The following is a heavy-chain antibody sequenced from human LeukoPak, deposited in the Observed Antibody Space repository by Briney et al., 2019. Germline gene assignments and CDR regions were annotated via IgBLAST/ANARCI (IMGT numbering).Heavy chain of an antibody. CDR1: GFTFSDYY. J-gene: IGHJ2*01. CDR2: ISSSGTTI. CDR3: ARATSWDWYFDL. D-gene: IGHD2-2*01. Sequence: GGSLRLSCAASGFTFSDYYMSWIRQAPGKGLEWVSYISSSGTTIYYADSVKGRFTISRDNAKNSLYLQMNSLRAEDTAVYYCARATSWDWYFDLWGRGTLVTVSS. V-gene: IGHV3-11*01.